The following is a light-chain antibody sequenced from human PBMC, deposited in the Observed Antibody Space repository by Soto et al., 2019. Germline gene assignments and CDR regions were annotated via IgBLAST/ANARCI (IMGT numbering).Light chain of an antibody. CDR2: RSD. V-gene: IGLV1-44*01. CDR1: SPNNGRNT. J-gene: IGLJ3*02. CDR3: AAWDDSLNAWA. Sequence: QSVLTQPPSASGTPGQRIIISCSGSSPNNGRNTVKWYRQLPGTAPKLLIGRSDQRPSGVPDRFSGSQSGTSASLAISGLQSEDEADYICAAWDDSLNAWAFGGGTKVTVL.